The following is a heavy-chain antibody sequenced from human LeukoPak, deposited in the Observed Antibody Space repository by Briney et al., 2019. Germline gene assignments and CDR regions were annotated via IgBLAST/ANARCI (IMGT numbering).Heavy chain of an antibody. CDR1: GYTFTSYY. D-gene: IGHD3-3*01. CDR2: INPSGGST. V-gene: IGHV1-46*01. J-gene: IGHJ4*02. Sequence: ASVKVSCKASGYTFTSYYMHWVRQAPGQGLEWMGIINPSGGSTSYAQKFQGRVTMTRDTSTSTVYMELSSLRSEDTAVYYCAVTYYDFWSGHYIWGQGTLVTVSS. CDR3: AVTYYDFWSGHYI.